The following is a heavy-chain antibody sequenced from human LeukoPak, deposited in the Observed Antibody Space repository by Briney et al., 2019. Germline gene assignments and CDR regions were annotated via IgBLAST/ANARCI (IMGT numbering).Heavy chain of an antibody. V-gene: IGHV3-21*01. J-gene: IGHJ6*03. CDR2: IDPSSTYI. CDR1: GFTFRSYS. D-gene: IGHD2-8*01. Sequence: GGSLRLSCAPSGFTFRSYSMNWVRQAPGKGLEWVSAIDPSSTYIYYADSVKGRFTISRNNAKNTLYLQMNSLRAEDTALYYCARDREDTNYGYYYYYMDVWGKGTTVTVSS. CDR3: ARDREDTNYGYYYYYMDV.